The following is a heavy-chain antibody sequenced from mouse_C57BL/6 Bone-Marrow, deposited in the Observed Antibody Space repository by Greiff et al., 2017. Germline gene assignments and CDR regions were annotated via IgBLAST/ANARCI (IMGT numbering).Heavy chain of an antibody. V-gene: IGHV5-9-1*02. CDR1: GFTFSRYA. CDR3: TRDNYGSIFYWYFDV. CDR2: LSSGGDYI. Sequence: EVMLVESGEGLVKPGGSLKLSCAASGFTFSRYAMSWVRQTPEKRLEWVAYLSSGGDYIYYADTVKGRFTISRDNARNTLYLQMSSLKSEDTAMYYCTRDNYGSIFYWYFDVWGTGTTVTVSS. D-gene: IGHD1-1*01. J-gene: IGHJ1*03.